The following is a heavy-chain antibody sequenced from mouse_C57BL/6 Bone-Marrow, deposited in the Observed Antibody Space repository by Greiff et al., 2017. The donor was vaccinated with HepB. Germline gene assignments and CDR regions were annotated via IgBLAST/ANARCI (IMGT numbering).Heavy chain of an antibody. Sequence: VQLQQPGAELVMPGASVKLSCKASGYTFTSYWMHWVKQRPGQGLEWIGEIDPSDSYTNYNQKFKGKSTLTVDKSSSTAYMQLSSLTSEDSAVYYCARYYGSIHWYFDVWGTGTTVTVSS. CDR3: ARYYGSIHWYFDV. CDR1: GYTFTSYW. CDR2: IDPSDSYT. V-gene: IGHV1-69*01. J-gene: IGHJ1*03. D-gene: IGHD1-1*01.